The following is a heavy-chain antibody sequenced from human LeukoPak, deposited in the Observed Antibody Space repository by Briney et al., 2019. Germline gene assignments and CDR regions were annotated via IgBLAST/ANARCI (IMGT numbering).Heavy chain of an antibody. D-gene: IGHD1-14*01. Sequence: SETLSLTCIVSGYSISSGYYWGWIRQPPGKGKGLEWIGNIHHSGSTYYNPSLKSRVTISVDTSKNQLSLKLSSVTAADTAVYYCAKSTTKYYYYMDVWGKGTTVTVSS. CDR1: GYSISSGYY. J-gene: IGHJ6*03. CDR3: AKSTTKYYYYMDV. V-gene: IGHV4-38-2*02. CDR2: IHHSGST.